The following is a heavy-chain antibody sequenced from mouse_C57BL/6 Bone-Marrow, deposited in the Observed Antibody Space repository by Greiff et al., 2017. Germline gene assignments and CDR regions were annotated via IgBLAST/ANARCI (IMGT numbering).Heavy chain of an antibody. V-gene: IGHV1-55*01. CDR3: ARPHYYDYDVDD. J-gene: IGHJ2*01. D-gene: IGHD2-4*01. CDR2: IYPGSGST. CDR1: GYTFTSYW. Sequence: VKLQQPGAELVKPGASVKMSCKASGYTFTSYWITWVKQRPGQGLEWIGDIYPGSGSTNYNEKFKSKATLTVDTSSSTAYMQLSSLTSEDSAVYYCARPHYYDYDVDDWGQGTTLTVSS.